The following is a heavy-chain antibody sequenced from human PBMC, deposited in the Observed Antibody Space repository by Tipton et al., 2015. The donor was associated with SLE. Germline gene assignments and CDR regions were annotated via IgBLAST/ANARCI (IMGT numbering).Heavy chain of an antibody. CDR1: GFTVSSNY. D-gene: IGHD2-15*01. CDR3: AREECSGGSCFDF. V-gene: IGHV3-53*05. Sequence: SLRLSCAASGFTVSSNYMSWVRQAPGKGLEWVSVIYGGGSTYYADSVKDRFTISRGNSKNTLYLQMNSLRAEDTAVYFCAREECSGGSCFDFWGQGTLVTVSS. J-gene: IGHJ4*02. CDR2: IYGGGST.